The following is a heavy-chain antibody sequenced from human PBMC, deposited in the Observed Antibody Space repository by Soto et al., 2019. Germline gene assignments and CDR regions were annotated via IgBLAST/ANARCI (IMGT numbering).Heavy chain of an antibody. Sequence: ASVKVSCKASGYSFTSYGISWVRQAPGQGLEWMGWISAYNGNKKYAQKLQGRVTMTTDTSTSTAYMELRSLRSDDTAVYYCARDLHGDPYYWGQGTLVTVSS. CDR1: GYSFTSYG. CDR3: ARDLHGDPYY. V-gene: IGHV1-18*01. CDR2: ISAYNGNK. D-gene: IGHD4-17*01. J-gene: IGHJ4*02.